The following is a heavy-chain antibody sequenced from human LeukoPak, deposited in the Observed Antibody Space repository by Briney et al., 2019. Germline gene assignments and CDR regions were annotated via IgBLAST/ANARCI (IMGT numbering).Heavy chain of an antibody. CDR1: GFTFSSYW. D-gene: IGHD4-17*01. Sequence: PGGSLRLSCAASGFTFSSYWMHWVRQAPGKGLEWVSVIYSGGSTYYADSVKGRFTISRDNSKNTLYLQMNSLRAEDTAVYYCARNFYDYGDYGISVNFFDYWGQGTLVTVSS. CDR3: ARNFYDYGDYGISVNFFDY. V-gene: IGHV3-66*01. J-gene: IGHJ4*02. CDR2: IYSGGST.